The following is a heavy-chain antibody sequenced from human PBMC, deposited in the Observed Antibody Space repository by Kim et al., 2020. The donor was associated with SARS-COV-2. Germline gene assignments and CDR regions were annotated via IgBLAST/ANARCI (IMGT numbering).Heavy chain of an antibody. J-gene: IGHJ5*02. CDR3: ARDGSTVAIGGLNWFDP. Sequence: GGSLRLSCAASGFTFSSYAMHWVRQAPGKGLEWVAVISYDGSNKYYADSVKGRFTISRDNSKNTLYLQMNSLRAEDTAVYYCARDGSTVAIGGLNWFDPWGQGTRVTVSS. D-gene: IGHD4-17*01. CDR1: GFTFSSYA. CDR2: ISYDGSNK. V-gene: IGHV3-30*04.